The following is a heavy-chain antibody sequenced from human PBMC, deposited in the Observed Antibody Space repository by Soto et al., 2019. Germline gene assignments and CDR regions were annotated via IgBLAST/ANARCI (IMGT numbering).Heavy chain of an antibody. CDR1: GYTFTNYG. V-gene: IGHV1-18*01. CDR3: AGGGSSWSAEYYQH. Sequence: QVQLVQSGAEVKKPGASVKVSCKASGYTFTNYGISWVRQAPGQGPEWMGWINANNGNTKYAETLQGRGTMTTDTPTSQAYRGRRSLRSDNPAVYSCAGGGSSWSAEYYQHWGQGTLVIVSS. CDR2: INANNGNT. D-gene: IGHD6-13*01. J-gene: IGHJ1*01.